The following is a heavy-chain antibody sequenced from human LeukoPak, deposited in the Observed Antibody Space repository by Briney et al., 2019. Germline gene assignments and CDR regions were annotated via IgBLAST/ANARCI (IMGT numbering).Heavy chain of an antibody. D-gene: IGHD3-10*01. CDR3: AKGLTYGFDY. V-gene: IGHV3-30*02. J-gene: IGHJ4*02. CDR1: GFTFSTSV. CDR2: IRYDGSSK. Sequence: GGSLRLSCAASGFTFSTSVMHWVRQAPGKGLEWVAFIRYDGSSKYFADSVKGRFTISRDNSKNTLYPQMNSLRAEDTAVYYCAKGLTYGFDYWGQGTLVTVSS.